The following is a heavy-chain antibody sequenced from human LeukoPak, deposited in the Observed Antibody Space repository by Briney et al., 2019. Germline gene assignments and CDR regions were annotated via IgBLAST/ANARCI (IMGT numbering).Heavy chain of an antibody. D-gene: IGHD4-17*01. CDR2: MNPNSGNT. CDR3: ARVHGDNPLDYYYYMDV. J-gene: IGHJ6*03. Sequence: ASVKVSRKASGYTFTNYDIIWVRQATGQGLEWMRWMNPNSGNTGYAQKFQGRVTMTRNTSISTAYMELSSLRSEDTAVYYCARVHGDNPLDYYYYMDVWGKGTTVTVSS. CDR1: GYTFTNYD. V-gene: IGHV1-8*01.